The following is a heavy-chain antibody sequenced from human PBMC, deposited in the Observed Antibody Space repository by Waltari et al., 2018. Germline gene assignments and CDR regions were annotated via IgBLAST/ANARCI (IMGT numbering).Heavy chain of an antibody. J-gene: IGHJ5*02. CDR3: ATSSLRLGELSPTTGSNWFDP. V-gene: IGHV1-45*02. CDR1: GYTFTYRY. Sequence: QMQLVQSGAEVKKTGSSVKVSCQASGYTFTYRYLHWVRQAPGQALEWMGWITPFNGNTNYAQKFQDRVTITRDRSMSTAYMELSSLRSEDTAMYYCATSSLRLGELSPTTGSNWFDPWGQGTLVTVSS. CDR2: ITPFNGNT. D-gene: IGHD3-16*02.